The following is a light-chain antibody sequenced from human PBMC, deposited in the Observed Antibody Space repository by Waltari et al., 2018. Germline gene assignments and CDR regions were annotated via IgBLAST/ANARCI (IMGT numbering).Light chain of an antibody. V-gene: IGKV3-15*01. CDR1: QSISRN. J-gene: IGKJ2*01. CDR2: GAS. Sequence: EILMTQSPATLSVSPGERAPLSCRASQSISRNLAWYQQKPGQAPRLLIYGASTRAIGIPARFSGSGSGTEFTLTISSLQSEDFAVYYCQQYNNWRTFGQGTKLEIK. CDR3: QQYNNWRT.